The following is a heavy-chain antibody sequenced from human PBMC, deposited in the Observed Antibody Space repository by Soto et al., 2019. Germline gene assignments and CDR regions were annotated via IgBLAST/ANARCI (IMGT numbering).Heavy chain of an antibody. D-gene: IGHD5-12*01. J-gene: IGHJ4*02. CDR3: AKGSIEYSAAVDN. V-gene: IGHV3-23*01. Sequence: DVQLLESGGGLVQPGGSLRLSCAASGFSFSSYAMVWVRQAPGKGLEWVAVISARGGSSYFAHSVKGRFTLSRDNSKNVLSLEMNSLRAADTAIYFCAKGSIEYSAAVDNWGQGTLVVVSS. CDR1: GFSFSSYA. CDR2: ISARGGSS.